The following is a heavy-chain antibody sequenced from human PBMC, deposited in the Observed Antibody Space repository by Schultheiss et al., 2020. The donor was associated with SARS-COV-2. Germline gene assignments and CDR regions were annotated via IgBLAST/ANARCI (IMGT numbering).Heavy chain of an antibody. CDR3: ARGDAQYCSSTSCFRPKRAYYYYGMDV. CDR1: GYTFTGYY. J-gene: IGHJ6*02. CDR2: INPNSGGT. V-gene: IGHV1-2*04. Sequence: ASVKVSCKASGYTFTGYYMHWVRQAPGQGLEWMGWINPNSGGTNYAQNFQGWVTMTRNTSISTAYMELSRLRSDDTAVYYCARGDAQYCSSTSCFRPKRAYYYYGMDVWGQGTTVTVSS. D-gene: IGHD2-2*01.